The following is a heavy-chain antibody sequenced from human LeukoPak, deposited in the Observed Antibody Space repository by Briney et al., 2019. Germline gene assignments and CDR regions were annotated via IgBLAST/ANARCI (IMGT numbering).Heavy chain of an antibody. CDR3: ARVIVGAPHWFDP. Sequence: SETLSLTCTVSGGSISSYYWSWIRQPPGKGLEWIGYIYYSGSTNYNPSLKSRVTISVDTSKNQFSLKLSSVTAADTAVYYCARVIVGAPHWFDPWGQGTLVTVSS. J-gene: IGHJ5*02. V-gene: IGHV4-59*01. CDR2: IYYSGST. D-gene: IGHD1-26*01. CDR1: GGSISSYY.